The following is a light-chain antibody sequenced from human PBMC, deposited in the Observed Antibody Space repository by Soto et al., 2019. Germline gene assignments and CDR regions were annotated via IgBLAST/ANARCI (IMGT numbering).Light chain of an antibody. CDR1: QSIVGSTY. CDR2: DAS. V-gene: IGKV3-11*01. Sequence: EIVLTQSPGTLSLSPGERATLSCRASQSIVGSTYLAWYQQKPGQAPRLLIYDASNRATGIPARFSGSGSGTDFTLTISSLESEDSAVYYCQQRSYWPPYTFGQGTKVDIK. J-gene: IGKJ2*01. CDR3: QQRSYWPPYT.